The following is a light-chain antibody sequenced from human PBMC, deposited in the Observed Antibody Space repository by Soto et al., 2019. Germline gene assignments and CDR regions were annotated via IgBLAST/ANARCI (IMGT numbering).Light chain of an antibody. J-gene: IGKJ5*01. CDR3: QQYHNWPFS. Sequence: EISMTQFPAILSASPGGGATLSCRAAQDVTTNCAWYQPRRGQPPRRLIYDISTRATGVPARVSGSGSRTEFTLTISGRQSEDFALHFCQQYHNWPFSFGPGTRLEIK. V-gene: IGKV3-15*01. CDR1: QDVTTN. CDR2: DIS.